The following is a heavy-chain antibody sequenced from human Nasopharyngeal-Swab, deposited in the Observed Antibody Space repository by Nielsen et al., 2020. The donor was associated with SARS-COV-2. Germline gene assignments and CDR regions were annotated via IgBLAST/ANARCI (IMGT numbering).Heavy chain of an antibody. CDR2: MNPNSGNT. Sequence: ASVKVSCKASGYTFTSYDINWVRQATGQGLEWMGWMNPNSGNTGYAQKFQGRVTMTRNTSISTAYMELSSLRSEDTAVYYCARAGGIIGSWYSQSDDWFDPWGQGTLVTVSS. D-gene: IGHD6-13*01. CDR1: GYTFTSYD. V-gene: IGHV1-8*01. J-gene: IGHJ5*02. CDR3: ARAGGIIGSWYSQSDDWFDP.